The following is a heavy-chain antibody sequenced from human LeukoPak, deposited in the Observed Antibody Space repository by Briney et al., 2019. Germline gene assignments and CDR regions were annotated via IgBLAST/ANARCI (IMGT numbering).Heavy chain of an antibody. CDR1: GGSISSNY. Sequence: ETLSLTCTVSGGSISSNYWSWIRQPPGKGLEWIGRIKSKTDGGTTDYAAPVKGRFTISRDDSKNTLYLQMNSLKTEDTAVYYCTTIYFYYYDSSGYYSYFDYWGQGTLVTVSS. CDR2: IKSKTDGGTT. J-gene: IGHJ4*02. D-gene: IGHD3-22*01. V-gene: IGHV3-15*01. CDR3: TTIYFYYYDSSGYYSYFDY.